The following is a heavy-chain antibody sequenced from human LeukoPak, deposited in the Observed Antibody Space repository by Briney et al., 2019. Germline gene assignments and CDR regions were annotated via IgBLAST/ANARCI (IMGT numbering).Heavy chain of an antibody. V-gene: IGHV1-2*02. CDR3: ARERGSYRAEFDY. CDR2: INPNSGGT. Sequence: ASVKVSCKASGYTFTGYYVHWVRQAPGQGLEWMGWINPNSGGTNYAQKFQGRVTMTRDTSISTAYMELSRLRSDDTAVYYCARERGSYRAEFDYWGQGTLVTVSS. CDR1: GYTFTGYY. D-gene: IGHD1-26*01. J-gene: IGHJ4*02.